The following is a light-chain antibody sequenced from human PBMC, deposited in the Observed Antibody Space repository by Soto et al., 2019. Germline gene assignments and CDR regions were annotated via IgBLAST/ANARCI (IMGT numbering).Light chain of an antibody. CDR3: QQRGNRPPWT. J-gene: IGKJ1*01. CDR2: DAS. Sequence: EIVLTQSPGTLSLSPGERATLSCRASQSVDKNLVWYQQKPGQAPRLLIYDASNRATGIPARFSGSGSGTDFTLTISSLEPEDFAVYYCQQRGNRPPWTFGQGTKV. CDR1: QSVDKN. V-gene: IGKV3-11*01.